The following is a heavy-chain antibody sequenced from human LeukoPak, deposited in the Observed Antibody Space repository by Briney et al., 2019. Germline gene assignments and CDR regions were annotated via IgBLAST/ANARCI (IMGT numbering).Heavy chain of an antibody. V-gene: IGHV3-30*02. J-gene: IGHJ6*02. D-gene: IGHD6-19*01. Sequence: HPGGSLRLSCAASGFTFSSYGMHWVRQAPGKGLEWVAFIRYDGSNKYYADSVKGRFTISRDNSKNTLYLQMNSLRAEDTAVYYCAKDLSRVWQWLVRYYYGMDVWGQGTTVTVSS. CDR3: AKDLSRVWQWLVRYYYGMDV. CDR1: GFTFSSYG. CDR2: IRYDGSNK.